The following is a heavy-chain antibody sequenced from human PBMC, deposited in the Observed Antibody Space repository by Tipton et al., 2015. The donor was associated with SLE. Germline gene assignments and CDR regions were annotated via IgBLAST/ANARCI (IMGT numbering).Heavy chain of an antibody. J-gene: IGHJ4*02. D-gene: IGHD3-3*01. Sequence: TLSLTCDVSGYSISSGYYWGWIRQPPGKGLEWIGSIYHSGSTYYNPSLKSRVTISVDTSKNQFSLKLSSVTAADTAVYYCARADFWSGYFDYWGQGTLVTVSS. CDR2: IYHSGST. CDR3: ARADFWSGYFDY. CDR1: GYSISSGYY. V-gene: IGHV4-38-2*01.